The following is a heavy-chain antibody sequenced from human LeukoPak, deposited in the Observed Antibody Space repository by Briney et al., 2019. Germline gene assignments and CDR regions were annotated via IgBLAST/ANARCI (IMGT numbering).Heavy chain of an antibody. CDR2: ISGSGGST. J-gene: IGHJ4*02. V-gene: IGHV3-23*01. Sequence: GGSLRLSCAASGFTFSSYATSWVRQAPGKGLEWVPAISGSGGSTYYADSVKGRFTISRDNSKNTLYLQMNSLRAEDTAVYYCAKDLDCSSTSCYPDYWGQGTLVTVSS. CDR3: AKDLDCSSTSCYPDY. D-gene: IGHD2-2*01. CDR1: GFTFSSYA.